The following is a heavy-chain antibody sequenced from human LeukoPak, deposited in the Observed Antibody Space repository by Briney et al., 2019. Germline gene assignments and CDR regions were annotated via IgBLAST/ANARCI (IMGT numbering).Heavy chain of an antibody. D-gene: IGHD3-16*01. CDR2: IYHSGST. V-gene: IGHV4-30-2*01. Sequence: PSETLSLTCAVSGGSISSGGYSWSWIRQPPGKGLEWIGYIYHSGSTYYNPSLKSRVTISVDRSKNQFSLKLGSVTAADTAVYYCARGRMGELVGRERVFDYWGQGTLVTVSS. CDR1: GGSISSGGYS. J-gene: IGHJ4*02. CDR3: ARGRMGELVGRERVFDY.